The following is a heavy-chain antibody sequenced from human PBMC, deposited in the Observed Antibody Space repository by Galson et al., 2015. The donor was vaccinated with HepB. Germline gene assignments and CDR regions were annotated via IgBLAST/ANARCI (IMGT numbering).Heavy chain of an antibody. Sequence: SVKVSCKASGGTFSSYAISWVRQAPGQGLEWMGGIIPIFGTANYAQKFQGRVTITADESTSTAYLQWSSLKASDTAMYYCARTNWADFWSGYYNVGFDYWGQGTLVTVSS. J-gene: IGHJ4*02. CDR3: ARTNWADFWSGYYNVGFDY. V-gene: IGHV1-69*13. CDR2: IIPIFGTA. CDR1: GGTFSSYA. D-gene: IGHD3-3*01.